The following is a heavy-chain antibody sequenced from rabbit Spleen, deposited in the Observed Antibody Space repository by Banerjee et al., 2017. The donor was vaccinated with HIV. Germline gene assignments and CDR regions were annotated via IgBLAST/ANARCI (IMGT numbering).Heavy chain of an antibody. CDR1: GFSFSSGYD. CDR3: ARDSGSYDYIDVYFNL. V-gene: IGHV1S40*01. Sequence: QSLEESGGDLVKPGASLTLTCTASGFSFSSGYDMCWVRQPPGKGLEWIACIDTGSSGFSYFASWVNGRFTISRTSSTTVTLQMTSLTAADTATYFCARDSGSYDYIDVYFNLWGPGTLVTVS. J-gene: IGHJ4*01. D-gene: IGHD6-1*01. CDR2: IDTGSSGFS.